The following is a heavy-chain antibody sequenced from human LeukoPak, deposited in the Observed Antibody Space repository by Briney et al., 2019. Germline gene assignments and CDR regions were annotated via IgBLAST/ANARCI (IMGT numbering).Heavy chain of an antibody. Sequence: SETLSLTCTVSGGSISSYYWSWIRQPPGKGLEWIGYIYYSGSTNYNPSLKSRVTISVDTSKNQFSLKLSSVTAADTAVYYCARDREGGSYYAHYMDVWGKGTTVTVSS. CDR3: ARDREGGSYYAHYMDV. D-gene: IGHD1-26*01. CDR1: GGSISSYY. J-gene: IGHJ6*03. V-gene: IGHV4-59*01. CDR2: IYYSGST.